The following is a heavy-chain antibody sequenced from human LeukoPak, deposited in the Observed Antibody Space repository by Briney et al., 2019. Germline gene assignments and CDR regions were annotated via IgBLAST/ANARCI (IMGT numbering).Heavy chain of an antibody. V-gene: IGHV4-59*08. CDR2: ISYTGGA. Sequence: SETLSLICTVSGGSISSYYWSWIRQPPGKGLEWIGYISYTGGANYNPSLKSRVTISVDTSKNKFSLKLSSVTAADTAVYYCAGRVGDSAFDIWGPGTMVTVSS. CDR1: GGSISSYY. J-gene: IGHJ3*02. D-gene: IGHD1-26*01. CDR3: AGRVGDSAFDI.